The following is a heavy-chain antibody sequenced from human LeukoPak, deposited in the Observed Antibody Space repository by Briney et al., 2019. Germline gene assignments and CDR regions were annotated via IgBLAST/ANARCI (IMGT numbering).Heavy chain of an antibody. Sequence: SETLSLTCTVSGGSISSGSYYWSWIQQPAGKGLEWIGRIYTSGSTNYNPSLKSRVTISVDTSKNQFSLKLSSVTAADTAVYYCARGEAYGGRPYWGQGTLVTVSS. CDR3: ARGEAYGGRPY. CDR1: GGSISSGSYY. CDR2: IYTSGST. D-gene: IGHD4-23*01. J-gene: IGHJ4*02. V-gene: IGHV4-61*02.